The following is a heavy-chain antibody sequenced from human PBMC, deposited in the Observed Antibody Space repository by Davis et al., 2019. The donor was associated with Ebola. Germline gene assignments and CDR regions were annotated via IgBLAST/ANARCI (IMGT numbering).Heavy chain of an antibody. CDR3: ARDGIAAAATSDYYYDYGMDV. CDR1: GYTFTSFG. Sequence: ASVKVSCKASGYTFTSFGFSWVRQAPGQGLEWMGWISAYNGNTNYAQKVQGRVTMTTDTSTGTAYMELRSLRSDDTAVYYCARDGIAAAATSDYYYDYGMDVWGKGTTVTVSS. V-gene: IGHV1-18*01. CDR2: ISAYNGNT. D-gene: IGHD6-13*01. J-gene: IGHJ6*04.